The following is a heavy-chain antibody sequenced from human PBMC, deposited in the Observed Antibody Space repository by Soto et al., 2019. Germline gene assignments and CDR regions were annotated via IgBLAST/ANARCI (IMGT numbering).Heavy chain of an antibody. CDR1: GGTFSSQW. CDR3: ASRKITSDAFDF. V-gene: IGHV5-51*01. J-gene: IGHJ3*01. D-gene: IGHD1-1*01. CDR2: TYPGDSNT. Sequence: GASVKVSCKASGGTFSSQWIGWVRQMPGKGLEWMGVTYPGDSNTGYSPSFQGQVTISADKFISTAFLQWSSLKASDSAMYYCASRKITSDAFDFWGQGTMVTVSS.